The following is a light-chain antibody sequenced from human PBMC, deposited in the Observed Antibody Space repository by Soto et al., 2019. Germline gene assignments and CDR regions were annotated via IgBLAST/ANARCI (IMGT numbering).Light chain of an antibody. CDR2: GNS. CDR3: QSYDSSLSALV. V-gene: IGLV1-40*01. Sequence: QAVVTQPPSVSGAPGQRVTISCTGSNSNIGAGYDVHWYQQLPGTAPKLLIFGNSNRPSGVPDRFSASKSGTSASLAITRLQAEDEADYYCQSYDSSLSALVFGGGTKLTVL. CDR1: NSNIGAGYD. J-gene: IGLJ2*01.